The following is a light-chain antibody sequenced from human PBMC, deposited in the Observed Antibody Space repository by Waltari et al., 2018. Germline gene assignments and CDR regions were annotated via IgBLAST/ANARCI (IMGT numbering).Light chain of an antibody. CDR3: CSYAGSITYV. CDR1: SSDVGSYNL. CDR2: ECS. J-gene: IGLJ1*01. Sequence: QSALTQPASVSGSPGQSITISCTGTSSDVGSYNLVSCDQQHPGKAPNLRIYECSKLPSWVANHFSGSKSGNTSSLTISGLQAEDEADYYCCSYAGSITYVFGTGTKVTVL. V-gene: IGLV2-23*01.